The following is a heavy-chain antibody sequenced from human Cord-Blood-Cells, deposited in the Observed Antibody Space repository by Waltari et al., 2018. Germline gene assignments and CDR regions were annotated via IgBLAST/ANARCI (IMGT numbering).Heavy chain of an antibody. CDR3: ARGGPLGATIAFDI. CDR1: GYTFTGYY. D-gene: IGHD1-26*01. Sequence: QVQLVQSGAEVKKPGASVKVSCKASGYTFTGYYMHWVRQAPGQGLEWMGWINPNSGGKNYAQKFQGRVTMTRDTSISTAYMELSRLRSDDTAVYYCARGGPLGATIAFDIWGQGTMVTVSS. J-gene: IGHJ3*02. CDR2: INPNSGGK. V-gene: IGHV1-2*02.